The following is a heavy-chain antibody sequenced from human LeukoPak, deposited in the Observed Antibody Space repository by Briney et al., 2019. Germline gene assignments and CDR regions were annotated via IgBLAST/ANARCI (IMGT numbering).Heavy chain of an antibody. CDR3: ARDSSNWSFDY. CDR2: INPSSGST. D-gene: IGHD6-13*01. CDR1: GYTFTGYN. V-gene: IGHV1-46*01. J-gene: IGHJ4*02. Sequence: ASVKVSCKASGYTFTGYNMHWVRQAPGQGPEWMAIINPSSGSTAYAQKFQGRVTLTRDTPTNTHYMELSSPRSEDTAIYYCARDSSNWSFDYWGQGTPVTVSS.